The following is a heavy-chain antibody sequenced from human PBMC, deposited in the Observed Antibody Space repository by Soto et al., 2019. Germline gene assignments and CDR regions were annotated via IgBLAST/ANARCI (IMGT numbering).Heavy chain of an antibody. CDR3: ARTSTDYDFWSGYPYYYYYGMDA. J-gene: IGHJ6*02. CDR1: GFTFRSFG. Sequence: QVQLVESGGGVVQPGRSLRLSCAASGFTFRSFGMHWVRQAPGKGLERVAVIWYDGSHKYYADSVKGRLTNSRHNSKNTLYLQMNSLRAEDTAVYYCARTSTDYDFWSGYPYYYYYGMDAWGQGTTVTVSS. CDR2: IWYDGSHK. D-gene: IGHD3-3*01. V-gene: IGHV3-33*01.